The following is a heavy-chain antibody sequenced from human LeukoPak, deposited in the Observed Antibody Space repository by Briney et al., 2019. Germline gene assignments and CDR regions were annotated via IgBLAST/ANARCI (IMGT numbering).Heavy chain of an antibody. Sequence: AETLSLTCAVYGGSFSGYYWSWISQPPGKGLEWIGEINHSGSTNYNPSLKSRVTISVDTSKNQFSLKLSSVTAADTAVYYCARLRNYYDISGYYYAGPYDAFDIWGQGTMVTVSS. J-gene: IGHJ3*02. D-gene: IGHD3-22*01. V-gene: IGHV4-34*01. CDR3: ARLRNYYDISGYYYAGPYDAFDI. CDR1: GGSFSGYY. CDR2: INHSGST.